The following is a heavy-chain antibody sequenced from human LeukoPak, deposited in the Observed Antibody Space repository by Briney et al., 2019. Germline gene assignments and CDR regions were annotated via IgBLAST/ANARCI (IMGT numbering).Heavy chain of an antibody. CDR3: ARDIRIEADGPPDY. CDR2: INPNSGGT. CDR1: GYTFSGYY. D-gene: IGHD6-13*01. V-gene: IGHV1-2*02. Sequence: ASVKVSCKASGYTFSGYYIHWVRQAPGRGLEWMGWINPNSGGTNYAQKFQGRVTMTRDTSISTAYMELSRLRSDDTAVYYCARDIRIEADGPPDYWGQGTLVTVSS. J-gene: IGHJ4*02.